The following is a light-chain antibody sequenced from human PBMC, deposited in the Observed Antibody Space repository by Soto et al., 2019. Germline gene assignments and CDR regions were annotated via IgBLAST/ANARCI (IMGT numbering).Light chain of an antibody. CDR2: GVS. V-gene: IGKV3-20*01. J-gene: IGKJ4*01. CDR3: QQHGTSIT. Sequence: VLTQSPRTLSLSPGERATLSCRASQNVNNNFVAWYQQKPGQAPSLLIYGVSDRATGVPDRFSGSGSGTDFTLIINRLEPEDFAVYYCQQHGTSITFGGGTKLESK. CDR1: QNVNNNF.